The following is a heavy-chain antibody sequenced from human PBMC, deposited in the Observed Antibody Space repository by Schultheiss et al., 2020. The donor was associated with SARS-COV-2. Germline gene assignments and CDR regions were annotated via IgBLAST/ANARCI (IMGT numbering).Heavy chain of an antibody. CDR2: IYYSGST. Sequence: SETLSLTCTVSGGSISSYYWSWIRQPPGKGLEWIGYIYYSGSTNYNPSLKSRVTISVDTSKNQFSLKLSSVTAADTAVYYCARDSPIDYIAAFDIWGQGTMVTGSS. D-gene: IGHD4-11*01. J-gene: IGHJ3*02. V-gene: IGHV4-59*12. CDR1: GGSISSYY. CDR3: ARDSPIDYIAAFDI.